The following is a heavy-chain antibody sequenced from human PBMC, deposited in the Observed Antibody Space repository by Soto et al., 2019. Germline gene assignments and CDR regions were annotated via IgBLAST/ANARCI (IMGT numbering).Heavy chain of an antibody. V-gene: IGHV3-21*01. CDR1: GFTFSSYS. D-gene: IGHD2-2*02. CDR3: ARGVGPAAIPPYFDY. CDR2: ISSSSYI. Sequence: GGSLRLSCAASGFTFSSYSMNWVRQAPGKGLEWVSSISSSSYIYYADSVKGRFTISRDNAKNSLYLQMNSLRAEDTAVYYCARGVGPAAIPPYFDYWGQGTLVTVSS. J-gene: IGHJ4*02.